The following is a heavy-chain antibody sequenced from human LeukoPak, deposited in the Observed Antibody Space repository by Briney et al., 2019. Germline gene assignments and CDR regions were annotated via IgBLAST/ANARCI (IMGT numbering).Heavy chain of an antibody. D-gene: IGHD5-18*01. V-gene: IGHV4-39*01. CDR1: GGSISSSSYY. CDR2: IYYSGST. Sequence: SETLSLTCTVSGGSISSSSYYWGWIRQPPGKGLEWIGSIYYSGSTYYNPSLKSRVTISVDTSKNQFSLKLSSVTAADTAVYYCARHGYGYNFDYWGQGTLVTVSS. CDR3: ARHGYGYNFDY. J-gene: IGHJ4*02.